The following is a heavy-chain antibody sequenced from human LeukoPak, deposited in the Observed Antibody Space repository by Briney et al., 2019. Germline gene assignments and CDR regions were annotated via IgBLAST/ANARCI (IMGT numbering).Heavy chain of an antibody. CDR1: GLTFSTSG. Sequence: GGPLRPSCTASGLTFSTSGFNWVRQAPGKGLEWVASIGPTGSDRYHADSIKGRFTISRDNANNFLYLQMNSLRAEDTAVYYCATETNGRHYDYWGQGTLLTVSS. CDR2: IGPTGSDR. D-gene: IGHD1-14*01. CDR3: ATETNGRHYDY. J-gene: IGHJ4*02. V-gene: IGHV3-21*06.